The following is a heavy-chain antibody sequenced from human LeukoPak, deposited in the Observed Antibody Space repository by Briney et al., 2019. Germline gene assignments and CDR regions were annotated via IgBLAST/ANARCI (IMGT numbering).Heavy chain of an antibody. J-gene: IGHJ4*02. Sequence: GGSLRLSCAASGFTLSSYAMSWVRQAPGKGLEWVSAISGSGGSTYYADSVKGRFTISRDNSKNTLYLQMNSLRAEDTAVYYCAKVYQPSYYDILTGYFDYWGQGTLVTVSS. CDR3: AKVYQPSYYDILTGYFDY. CDR2: ISGSGGST. CDR1: GFTLSSYA. D-gene: IGHD3-9*01. V-gene: IGHV3-23*01.